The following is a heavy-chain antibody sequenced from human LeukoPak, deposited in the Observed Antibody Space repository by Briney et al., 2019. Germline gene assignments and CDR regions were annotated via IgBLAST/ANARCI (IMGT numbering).Heavy chain of an antibody. CDR2: IYSGVST. Sequence: GGSLRLSCAAAGFTLSSNYMSWVRQAPGKGLEWVSVIYSGVSTYYADSVKGRFTFSRDNSKNSLYLQMNSLRAEDTAVYYCAELGITMIGGVWGKGPTVTISS. D-gene: IGHD3-10*02. CDR1: GFTLSSNY. V-gene: IGHV3-53*01. CDR3: AELGITMIGGV. J-gene: IGHJ6*04.